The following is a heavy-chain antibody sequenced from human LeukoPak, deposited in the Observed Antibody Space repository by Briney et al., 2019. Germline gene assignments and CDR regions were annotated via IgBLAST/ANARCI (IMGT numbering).Heavy chain of an antibody. CDR3: ARDRHGSGTYNYYGMDV. D-gene: IGHD3-10*01. V-gene: IGHV1-46*01. Sequence: ASVKVSCKASGYTFTTYYMHWVRQAPGQGLEWMGIINPSGGSTTYAQKFQGRVTVTRDTSTSTVYMEVSSLRSEDTAVYYCARDRHGSGTYNYYGMDVWGQGTTVTVSS. J-gene: IGHJ6*02. CDR2: INPSGGST. CDR1: GYTFTTYY.